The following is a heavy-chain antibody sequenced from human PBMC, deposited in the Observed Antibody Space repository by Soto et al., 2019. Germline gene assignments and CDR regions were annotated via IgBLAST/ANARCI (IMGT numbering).Heavy chain of an antibody. Sequence: SVKVSCKASGYTFTGYYMHWVRQAPGQGLEWMGGIIPIFGTANYAQKFQGRVTITAGESTSTAYMELSSLRSEDTAVYYCARDCRGNCITIFGVVTAADGMDVWGQGTTVTVSS. D-gene: IGHD3-3*01. CDR2: IIPIFGTA. J-gene: IGHJ6*02. V-gene: IGHV1-69*13. CDR3: ARDCRGNCITIFGVVTAADGMDV. CDR1: GYTFTGYY.